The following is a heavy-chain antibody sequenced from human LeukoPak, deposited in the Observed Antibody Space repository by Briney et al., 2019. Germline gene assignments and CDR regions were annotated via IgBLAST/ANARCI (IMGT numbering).Heavy chain of an antibody. D-gene: IGHD1-26*01. CDR3: AKAGMGATLYYGMDV. V-gene: IGHV3-43*02. J-gene: IGHJ6*02. CDR1: GFTFDDCA. CDR2: ISGGGAGT. Sequence: GGSLRLSCAASGFTFDDCAMHWVRQAPGKGLEWVSLISGGGAGTYYADSVKGRFTISRDNSKNSLYLQMNSLRTEDTALYYCAKAGMGATLYYGMDVWGQGTTVTVSS.